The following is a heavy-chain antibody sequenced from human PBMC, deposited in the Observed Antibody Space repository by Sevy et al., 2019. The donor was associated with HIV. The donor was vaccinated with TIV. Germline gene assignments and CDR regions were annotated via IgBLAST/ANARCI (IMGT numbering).Heavy chain of an antibody. D-gene: IGHD2-2*01. V-gene: IGHV6-1*01. CDR2: IYYRSKWYN. CDR3: ARNPPHCSSTSCHFDY. J-gene: IGHJ4*02. Sequence: SQTLSLTCAISGDSVSSNSAAWNWIRQSPSRGLEWLGRIYYRSKWYNDYAVSVKSRITINPDTSKNQFSVQLNSVTPEDTAVYYCARNPPHCSSTSCHFDYWGQGTLVTVSS. CDR1: GDSVSSNSAA.